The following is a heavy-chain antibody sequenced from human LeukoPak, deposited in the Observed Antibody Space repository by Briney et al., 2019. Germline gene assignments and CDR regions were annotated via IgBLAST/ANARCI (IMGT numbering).Heavy chain of an antibody. Sequence: PSETLSLTCTVSGGSISSGGYYWSWIRQHPGKGLEWIGYIYYSGSTYYNPSLKSRATISVDTSKNQFSLKLSSVTAADTAVYYCARAGRAGNDAFDIWGQGTMVTVSS. J-gene: IGHJ3*02. CDR1: GGSISSGGYY. CDR3: ARAGRAGNDAFDI. CDR2: IYYSGST. V-gene: IGHV4-31*03. D-gene: IGHD1-14*01.